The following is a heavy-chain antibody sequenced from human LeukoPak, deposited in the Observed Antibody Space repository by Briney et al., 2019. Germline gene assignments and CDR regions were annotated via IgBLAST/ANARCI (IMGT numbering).Heavy chain of an antibody. J-gene: IGHJ4*02. CDR3: ARDLLPIATRDLFDY. CDR1: GFTFSSYS. Sequence: GGSLRLSCAASGFTFSSYSMNWVRQAPGKGLEWVSSISSSSYIYYADSVKGRFTISRDNAKNSLYLQMNSLRAEDTAVYYCARDLLPIATRDLFDYWGQGTLVTVSS. D-gene: IGHD6-6*01. V-gene: IGHV3-21*01. CDR2: ISSSSYI.